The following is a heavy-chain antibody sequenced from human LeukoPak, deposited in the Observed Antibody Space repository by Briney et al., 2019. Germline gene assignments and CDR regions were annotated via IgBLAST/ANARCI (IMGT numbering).Heavy chain of an antibody. Sequence: GASVKVSCKASGYTFTSYYMHWVRQAPGQGLEWMGVINPSGGSTSYAQKFQGRVTITADKSTSTAYMELSSLRSEDTAVYYCARDPPKEWLRSVPPPLNYWGQGTLVTVSS. CDR3: ARDPPKEWLRSVPPPLNY. D-gene: IGHD5-12*01. CDR1: GYTFTSYY. V-gene: IGHV1-46*01. CDR2: INPSGGST. J-gene: IGHJ4*02.